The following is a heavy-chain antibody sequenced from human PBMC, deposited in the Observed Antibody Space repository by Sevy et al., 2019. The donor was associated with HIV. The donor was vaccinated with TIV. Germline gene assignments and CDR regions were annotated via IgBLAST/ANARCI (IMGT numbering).Heavy chain of an antibody. D-gene: IGHD5-12*01. Sequence: GGSLRLSCAASGLRFSNYNMNWVRQAPGKGLEWVSAIYAGGNTYFANSVKGRFTVSRDNSKNTVYLQMNSLRAEDTAMYYCARETVDGYNLWGQGTLVTVSS. CDR2: IYAGGNT. J-gene: IGHJ4*02. CDR1: GLRFSNYN. V-gene: IGHV3-53*01. CDR3: ARETVDGYNL.